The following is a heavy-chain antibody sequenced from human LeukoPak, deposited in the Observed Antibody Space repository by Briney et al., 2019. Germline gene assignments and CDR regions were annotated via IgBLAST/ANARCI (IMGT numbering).Heavy chain of an antibody. CDR2: IHYSGST. Sequence: SETLSLTCTVSGGSLSSGGYYWSWIRQHPGKGLEWIGYIHYSGSTYYNASLKSRLTISVDTSKNQFSLNLSSVTAADTAVYYCARTSKGGYSYGYADYWGQGTLVTVSS. D-gene: IGHD5-18*01. V-gene: IGHV4-31*03. CDR3: ARTSKGGYSYGYADY. CDR1: GGSLSSGGYY. J-gene: IGHJ4*02.